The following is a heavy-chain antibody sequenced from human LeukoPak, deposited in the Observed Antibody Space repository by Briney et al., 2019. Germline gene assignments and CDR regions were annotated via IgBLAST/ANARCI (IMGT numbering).Heavy chain of an antibody. D-gene: IGHD4-11*01. Sequence: GGSLRLSCAASGFTFSNYWMHWVRQAPGKGLVWVSRINSDGSSTNYADSVKGRFTISRDNAKNTLYLQMNSLRAEDTAVYYCAKGTYSNHVPIDYWGQGTLVTVSS. CDR3: AKGTYSNHVPIDY. V-gene: IGHV3-74*01. CDR1: GFTFSNYW. J-gene: IGHJ4*02. CDR2: INSDGSST.